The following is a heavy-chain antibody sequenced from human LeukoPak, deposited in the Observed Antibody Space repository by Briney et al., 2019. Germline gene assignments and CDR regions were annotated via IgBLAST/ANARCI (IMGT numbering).Heavy chain of an antibody. CDR2: IYYSGST. CDR1: GGSISSSSYY. Sequence: SETLSLTCTVSGGSISSSSYYWGWIRQPPGKGLEWIGSIYYSGSTYYNPSLKSRVTISVDTSKNQLSLKVRSVTAADTAVYYCARAAAAAGGQYFDYWGQGTVVTVSS. D-gene: IGHD6-13*01. J-gene: IGHJ4*02. V-gene: IGHV4-39*07. CDR3: ARAAAAAGGQYFDY.